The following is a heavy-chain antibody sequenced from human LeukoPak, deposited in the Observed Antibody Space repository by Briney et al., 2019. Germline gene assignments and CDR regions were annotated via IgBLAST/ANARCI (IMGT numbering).Heavy chain of an antibody. CDR3: ARDLRSSTAPRGVYYYYYMDV. CDR1: GFTFSSYA. J-gene: IGHJ6*03. V-gene: IGHV3-64*01. Sequence: PGGSLRLSCAASGFTFSSYAMHWVRQAPGKGLEYVSAISSNGGSTYYANSVKGRFTISRDNSKNTLYLQMGSLRAEDMAVYYCARDLRSSTAPRGVYYYYYMDVWGKGTTVTVSS. D-gene: IGHD2-2*01. CDR2: ISSNGGST.